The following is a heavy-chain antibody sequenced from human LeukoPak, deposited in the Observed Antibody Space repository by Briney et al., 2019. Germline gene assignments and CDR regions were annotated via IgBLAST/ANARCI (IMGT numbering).Heavy chain of an antibody. V-gene: IGHV4-31*03. J-gene: IGHJ4*02. Sequence: SQTLSLTCTVSGGSISCGGYYWSWIRQHPGKGLEWIGYIYYSGSTYYNPSLKSRVTISVDTSKNQFSLKLSSVTAADTAVYYCARATTDYGGASIDYWGQGTLVTVSS. CDR2: IYYSGST. D-gene: IGHD4-23*01. CDR1: GGSISCGGYY. CDR3: ARATTDYGGASIDY.